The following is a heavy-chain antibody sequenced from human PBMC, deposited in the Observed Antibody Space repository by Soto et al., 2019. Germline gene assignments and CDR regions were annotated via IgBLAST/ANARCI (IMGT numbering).Heavy chain of an antibody. V-gene: IGHV4-4*02. D-gene: IGHD5-12*01. CDR1: GGSISSSNW. J-gene: IGHJ4*02. CDR3: ASTPGGSGYHW. Sequence: QVQLQESGPGLVKPSGTLSLTCAVSGGSISSSNWWSWVRQPPGKGLEWIGEIYHSGSTNYNPSLKGRVTIIIGKSKDQFLLKLGPGTRGGKAGDYCASTPGGSGYHWWGQGTLVTVSS. CDR2: IYHSGST.